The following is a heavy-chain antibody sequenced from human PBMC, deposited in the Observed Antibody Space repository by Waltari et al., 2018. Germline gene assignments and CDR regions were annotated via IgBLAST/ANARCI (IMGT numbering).Heavy chain of an antibody. Sequence: QVQLQESGPGLVKPSETLSLTCTVSGGSISSYYWSWIRQPAGKGLEWSGRIYTSGSTNYRPALKSRGTMSVDTAKNQFSLKLGAVTAADTAVYYCARGTLGSSGWLGAYYYYYMDVWGKGTTVTVSS. D-gene: IGHD6-19*01. CDR2: IYTSGST. CDR3: ARGTLGSSGWLGAYYYYYMDV. J-gene: IGHJ6*03. CDR1: GGSISSYY. V-gene: IGHV4-4*07.